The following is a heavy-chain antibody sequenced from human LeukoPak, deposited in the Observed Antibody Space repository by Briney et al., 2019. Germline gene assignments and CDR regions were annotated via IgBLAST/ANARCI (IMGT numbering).Heavy chain of an antibody. D-gene: IGHD5-18*01. V-gene: IGHV3-7*01. Sequence: TGGSLRLSCAASGFTLKGYWMSWVRQAPGEGLEWVANIQQDGSEKKYVDSVKGRFTISRDNAKNSLYLQMDSLRAEDTAVYYCVRLRYTYGKNFDCWGQGTLVTVSS. J-gene: IGHJ4*02. CDR1: GFTLKGYW. CDR3: VRLRYTYGKNFDC. CDR2: IQQDGSEK.